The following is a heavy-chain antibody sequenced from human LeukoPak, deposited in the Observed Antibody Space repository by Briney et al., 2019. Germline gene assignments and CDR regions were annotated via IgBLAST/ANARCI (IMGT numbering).Heavy chain of an antibody. CDR2: IRSKGYGETI. CDR3: SRAHDYGDSKMTWFKH. V-gene: IGHV3-49*03. CDR1: GFTFGDYA. J-gene: IGHJ5*02. Sequence: SGGSLRLSCTGSGFTFGDYAMSWFRQAPGKGLEWVGFIRSKGYGETIEYAASVKGRFTISRDDSKSIAYLQMHSLKTEDTAVYYCSRAHDYGDSKMTWFKHWGQGTLVTVSS. D-gene: IGHD4-17*01.